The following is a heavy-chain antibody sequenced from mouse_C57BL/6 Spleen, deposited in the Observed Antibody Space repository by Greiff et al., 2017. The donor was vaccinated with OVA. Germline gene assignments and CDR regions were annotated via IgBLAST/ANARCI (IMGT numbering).Heavy chain of an antibody. V-gene: IGHV5-4*01. D-gene: IGHD2-3*01. J-gene: IGHJ1*03. CDR3: AREGGYYGGYFDV. CDR1: GFTFSSYA. Sequence: EVKLMESGGGLVKPGGSLKLSCAASGFTFSSYAMSWVRQTPEKRLAWVATISDGGSYTYYPDNVKGRFTISRDNAKNNLYLQMSHLKSEDTAMYYCAREGGYYGGYFDVGGTGTTVTVSS. CDR2: ISDGGSYT.